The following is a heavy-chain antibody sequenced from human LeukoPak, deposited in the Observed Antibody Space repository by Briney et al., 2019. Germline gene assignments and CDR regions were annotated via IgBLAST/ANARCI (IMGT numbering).Heavy chain of an antibody. CDR3: ATVDKFWSGSRSRNYMDV. J-gene: IGHJ6*03. V-gene: IGHV4-39*01. D-gene: IGHD3-3*01. CDR2: IYYSGST. Sequence: SETLSLTCTVSGGSISSSSYYWGWIRQPPGKGLEWIGSIYYSGSTYYNPSLKSRVTISVDTSKNQFSLKLSSVTAADTAVYYCATVDKFWSGSRSRNYMDVWGKGTTVTVSS. CDR1: GGSISSSSYY.